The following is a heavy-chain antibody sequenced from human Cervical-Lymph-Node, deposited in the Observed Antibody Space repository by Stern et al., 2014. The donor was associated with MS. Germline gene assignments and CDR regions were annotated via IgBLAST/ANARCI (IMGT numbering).Heavy chain of an antibody. Sequence: HVQLQESGPGLVRPSETLSLTCTVSGISVRTSSWTWIRQSPGKGLEWIGFISSSVSTNYDPSLKTRVTISIDTSKSQVSLKVRSATAADTAVYYCARMASISLGGVIATPFDYWGQGSLVTVSS. CDR2: ISSSVST. D-gene: IGHD3-16*02. CDR3: ARMASISLGGVIATPFDY. J-gene: IGHJ4*02. CDR1: GISVRTSS. V-gene: IGHV4-59*02.